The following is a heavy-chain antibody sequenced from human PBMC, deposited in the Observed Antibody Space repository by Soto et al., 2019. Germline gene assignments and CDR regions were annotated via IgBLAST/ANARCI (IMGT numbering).Heavy chain of an antibody. V-gene: IGHV3-21*01. D-gene: IGHD3-9*01. CDR3: AREIYYDILTGCFDY. Sequence: PGGSLRLSCAASGFTFSSYSMNWVRQAPGKGLEWVSSISSSSSYIYYADSVKGRFTISRDNAKNSLYLQMNSLRAEDTAVYYCAREIYYDILTGCFDYWGQGTLVTVSS. CDR2: ISSSSSYI. J-gene: IGHJ4*02. CDR1: GFTFSSYS.